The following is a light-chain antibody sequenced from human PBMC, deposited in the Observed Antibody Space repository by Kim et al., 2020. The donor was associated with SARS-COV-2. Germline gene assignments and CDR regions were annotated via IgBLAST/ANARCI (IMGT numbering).Light chain of an antibody. CDR3: RSYTSSSTLV. Sequence: QSALTQPASVSGSPGQSIAISCTGTSSDVGGYNYVSWYQQHPGKAPKVMIYDVTNRPSGVSNRFSGPKSGNTASLTISGLQAEDDADYYCRSYTSSSTLVFGTGTKVAVL. J-gene: IGLJ1*01. CDR1: SSDVGGYNY. CDR2: DVT. V-gene: IGLV2-14*03.